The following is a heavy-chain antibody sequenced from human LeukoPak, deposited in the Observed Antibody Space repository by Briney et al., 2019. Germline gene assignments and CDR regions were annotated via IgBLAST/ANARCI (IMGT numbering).Heavy chain of an antibody. CDR2: ISSSSSYI. CDR1: GFTFSSYS. D-gene: IGHD3-10*01. J-gene: IGHJ4*02. V-gene: IGHV3-21*01. CDR3: ARAPDFWFGELLAYFDC. Sequence: PGGSLRLSCAASGFTFSSYSMNWVRQAPGKGLEWVSSISSSSSYIYYADSVKGRFTISRDNAKNSLYLQMNSLRAEDTAVYYCARAPDFWFGELLAYFDCWGRGTLVTVSS.